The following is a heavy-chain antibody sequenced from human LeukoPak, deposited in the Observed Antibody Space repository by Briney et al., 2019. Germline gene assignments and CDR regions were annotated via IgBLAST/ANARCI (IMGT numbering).Heavy chain of an antibody. CDR2: ISSSGSTM. CDR1: GFSFSNYG. V-gene: IGHV3-48*04. Sequence: GGSLRLSCEASGFSFSNYGMNWVRQAPGKGLEWISYISSSGSTMYYADSVKGRFTISRDNAKNTLYLQMNSLRAEDTAVYYCARYSSSRTTVDYWGQGTLVTVSS. D-gene: IGHD6-13*01. J-gene: IGHJ4*02. CDR3: ARYSSSRTTVDY.